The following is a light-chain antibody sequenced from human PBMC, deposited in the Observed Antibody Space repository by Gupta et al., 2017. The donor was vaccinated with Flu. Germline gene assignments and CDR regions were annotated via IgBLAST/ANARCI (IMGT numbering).Light chain of an antibody. J-gene: IGLJ3*02. CDR3: SSYAGSNNLV. CDR1: SSDVGGYNY. V-gene: IGLV2-8*01. CDR2: EVS. Sequence: QSALTQPPSASGSPGQSVTISRPGTSSDVGGYNYVSWYQQPPGKAPKLMIYEVSKRPSGVPDRFSGSKSGNTASLTVSGLQAEDEADYYCSSYAGSNNLVFGGGTKLTVL.